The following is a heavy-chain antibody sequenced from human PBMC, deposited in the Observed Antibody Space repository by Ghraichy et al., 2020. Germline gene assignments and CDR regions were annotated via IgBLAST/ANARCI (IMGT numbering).Heavy chain of an antibody. Sequence: GGSLRLSCAASAFTLRSYWINWVRQAPGRGLEWVASIKEDEKKYVDSVKGRFTISRDNAKNSLFLQMNSLRAEDTAIYYCARTGYSGTFCGMDVWGQGTTVTVSS. J-gene: IGHJ6*02. D-gene: IGHD1-26*01. CDR1: AFTLRSYW. V-gene: IGHV3-7*03. CDR3: ARTGYSGTFCGMDV. CDR2: IKEDEK.